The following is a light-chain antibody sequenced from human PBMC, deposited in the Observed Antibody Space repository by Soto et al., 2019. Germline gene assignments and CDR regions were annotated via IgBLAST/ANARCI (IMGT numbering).Light chain of an antibody. CDR2: AAS. CDR1: QGIRSY. Sequence: IQXTQXXXXLXXXLGXRXTXTXRASQGIRSYLAWYQQKPGKAPKLLIYAASTLQSGVPSRFSGSGSGTDFTLTISSLQPEDFATYYCQQLNSYPITFGQGTRLEI. CDR3: QQLNSYPIT. V-gene: IGKV1-9*01. J-gene: IGKJ5*01.